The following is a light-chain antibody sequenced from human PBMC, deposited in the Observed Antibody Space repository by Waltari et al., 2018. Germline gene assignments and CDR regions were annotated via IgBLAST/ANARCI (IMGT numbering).Light chain of an antibody. J-gene: IGKJ5*01. Sequence: DIVMTQSPDSLAVSLGERATINFQSSQSVLYRSDNKNYLGWYQQKPGLPPKLLIYWASTRESGVPDRFSGSGSGTDFTLTISSLQAEDVAVYYCQQYYSSPVTFGQGTRLEIK. CDR1: QSVLYRSDNKNY. CDR2: WAS. CDR3: QQYYSSPVT. V-gene: IGKV4-1*01.